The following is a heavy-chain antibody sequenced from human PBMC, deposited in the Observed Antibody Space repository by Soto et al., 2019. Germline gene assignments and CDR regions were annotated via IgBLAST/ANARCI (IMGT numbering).Heavy chain of an antibody. J-gene: IGHJ6*02. Sequence: EASVKVSCKASGYTYTKFKIHWVRQAPGQGFEWMGWINPGNGDTDYSQKFQGRVTITRDTSASTAYMELSSLRSEDTAVYYCARDPSYYGMDVWGQGTTVTVSS. CDR2: INPGNGDT. CDR3: ARDPSYYGMDV. CDR1: GYTYTKFK. V-gene: IGHV1-3*01.